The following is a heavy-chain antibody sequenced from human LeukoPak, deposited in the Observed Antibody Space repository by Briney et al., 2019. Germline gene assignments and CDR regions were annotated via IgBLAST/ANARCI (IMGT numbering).Heavy chain of an antibody. D-gene: IGHD2-2*01. CDR2: IYPGDSDT. CDR1: GYSFTGYW. V-gene: IGHV5-51*01. J-gene: IGHJ4*02. Sequence: GESLKISCKGFGYSFTGYWIGWVRQMPGKGLEWMGIIYPGDSDTRYSPSFQGQVTISADKSISTAYLQWSSLKASDTAMYFCARHLGGRPAATPFDYWGQGTLVTVSS. CDR3: ARHLGGRPAATPFDY.